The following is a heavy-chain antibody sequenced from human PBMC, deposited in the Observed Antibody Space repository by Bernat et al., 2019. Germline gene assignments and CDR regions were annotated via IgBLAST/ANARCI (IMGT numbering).Heavy chain of an antibody. CDR2: ISYDGSDK. J-gene: IGHJ5*02. V-gene: IGHV3-30*03. CDR3: GGFNWFDP. CDR1: GFTFSNYG. Sequence: QVQLVESGGGVVQPGTSLRLSCAASGFTFSNYGMHWVRQAPGKGLEWVVIISYDGSDKHYADSVKGRFTISRENSKNTLYLQMNSLRAEDTAVYYCGGFNWFDPWGQGTLVTVSS. D-gene: IGHD3-16*01.